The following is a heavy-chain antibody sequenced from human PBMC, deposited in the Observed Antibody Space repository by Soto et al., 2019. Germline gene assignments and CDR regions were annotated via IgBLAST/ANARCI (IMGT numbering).Heavy chain of an antibody. J-gene: IGHJ6*02. CDR1: GFTFSSYG. Sequence: GGSLRLSCAASGFTFSSYGMHWVRQAPGKGLEWVAVIWYDGSNKYYADSVKGRFTISRDNSKNTLYLQMNSLRAEDTAVYYCARDHGVVVASTYGMDVWGQGTTVTVSS. V-gene: IGHV3-33*01. CDR2: IWYDGSNK. D-gene: IGHD2-15*01. CDR3: ARDHGVVVASTYGMDV.